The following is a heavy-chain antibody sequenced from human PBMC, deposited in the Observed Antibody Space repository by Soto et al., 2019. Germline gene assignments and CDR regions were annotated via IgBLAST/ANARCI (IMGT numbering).Heavy chain of an antibody. V-gene: IGHV4-39*01. CDR3: ARHLNDYGSERVYRY. D-gene: IGHD3-10*01. J-gene: IGHJ4*02. CDR2: ICYSGST. CDR1: GGSISSSSYC. Sequence: QLQLQESGPGLVKPSETLSLTCTVSGGSISSSSYCWGWIRQPPGKGPEWTGSICYSGSTYYNPSLKSRSTISADTSKNQFSLKLTSVTAADTAVYYCARHLNDYGSERVYRYWGQGTLVTVSS.